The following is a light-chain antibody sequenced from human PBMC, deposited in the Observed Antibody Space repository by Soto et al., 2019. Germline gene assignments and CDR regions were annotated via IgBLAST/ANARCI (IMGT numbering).Light chain of an antibody. CDR2: GAA. CDR1: QSVTSSS. J-gene: IGKJ1*01. CDR3: QHYGGTSWT. V-gene: IGKV3-20*01. Sequence: EIVLTQSPGTLSLSPGERATLSCRASQSVTSSSLAWYQQKAGQAPRLLIYGAADRTTGIPDRFSGSGSGTDFTLTISRLEPEDFAVYYCQHYGGTSWTFVQGPKIEIK.